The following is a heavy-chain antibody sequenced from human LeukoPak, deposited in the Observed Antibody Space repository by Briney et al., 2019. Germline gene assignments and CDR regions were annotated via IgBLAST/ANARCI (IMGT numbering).Heavy chain of an antibody. J-gene: IGHJ4*02. CDR2: FSGGGDST. CDR1: GFTFSSYP. Sequence: GGSLRLSCAASGFTFSSYPMSWVRQAPGKGLEWVSGFSGGGDSTDYADSVKGRFTISRDISKNTLYLQMNSLTAEDTALYYCAKGRLVPAALFDYWGQGTLVTVSP. CDR3: AKGRLVPAALFDY. V-gene: IGHV3-23*01. D-gene: IGHD2-2*01.